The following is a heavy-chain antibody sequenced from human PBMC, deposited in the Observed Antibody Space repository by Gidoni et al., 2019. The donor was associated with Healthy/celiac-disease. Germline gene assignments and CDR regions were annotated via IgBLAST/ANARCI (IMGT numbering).Heavy chain of an antibody. CDR2: INHSGRT. D-gene: IGHD3-16*01. Sequence: QVQLQQWGAGLLKPSETLSLTCAVSSGSFSGYYWSWIRQPPGKGLEWIGEINHSGRTNYNPSLKSRVTISVDTSKNQFSLKLSSVTAADTAVYYCARVRGRFPYYGMDVWGQGTTVTVSS. CDR3: ARVRGRFPYYGMDV. J-gene: IGHJ6*02. V-gene: IGHV4-34*01. CDR1: SGSFSGYY.